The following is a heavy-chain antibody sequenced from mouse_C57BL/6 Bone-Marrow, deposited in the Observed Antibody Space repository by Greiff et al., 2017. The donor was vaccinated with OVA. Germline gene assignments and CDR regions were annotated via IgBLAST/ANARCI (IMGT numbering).Heavy chain of an antibody. Sequence: QVQLQQSGAELVKPGASVKISCKASGYAFSSYWMNWVKQRPGKGLEWIGQIYPGDGDTNYNGKFKGKATLTAYKSSSTAYMQLSSLTSEDSAVYFCARKNYYGSSWGYFDVWGTGTTVTVSS. V-gene: IGHV1-80*01. D-gene: IGHD1-1*01. CDR1: GYAFSSYW. CDR2: IYPGDGDT. CDR3: ARKNYYGSSWGYFDV. J-gene: IGHJ1*03.